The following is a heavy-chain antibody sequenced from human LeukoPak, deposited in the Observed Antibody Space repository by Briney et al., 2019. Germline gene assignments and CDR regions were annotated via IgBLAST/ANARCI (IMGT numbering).Heavy chain of an antibody. V-gene: IGHV5-51*01. CDR1: GYTFASYW. CDR2: IYPGDSDT. D-gene: IGHD5-12*01. J-gene: IGHJ4*02. CDR3: ARGHLYDYSTTSYYFDY. Sequence: GESLKISCKASGYTFASYWTGWVRQMPGKGLEWMGIIYPGDSDTRYSPSFQGQVTISADKSISTTYLQWSSLNASDTAMYYCARGHLYDYSTTSYYFDYWGQGTLVTVSS.